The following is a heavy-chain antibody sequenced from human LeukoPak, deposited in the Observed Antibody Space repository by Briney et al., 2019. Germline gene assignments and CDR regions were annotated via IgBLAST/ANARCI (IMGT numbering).Heavy chain of an antibody. CDR3: ARGGLDYYYDSSGYYYD. Sequence: SETLSLTCTVSGGSISSGSYYWTWIRQPAGKGLEWIGRIYTSGRTNYNPSLKSRVTISVDTSKNQFSLKLSSVTAADTAVYYCARGGLDYYYDSSGYYYDWGQGTLVTVSS. CDR1: GGSISSGSYY. CDR2: IYTSGRT. J-gene: IGHJ4*02. V-gene: IGHV4-61*02. D-gene: IGHD3-22*01.